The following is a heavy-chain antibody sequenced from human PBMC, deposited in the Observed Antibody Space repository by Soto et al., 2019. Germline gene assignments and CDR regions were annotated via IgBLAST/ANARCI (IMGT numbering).Heavy chain of an antibody. D-gene: IGHD1-7*01. CDR3: ASVLELHYYYGMDV. CDR1: GGTFSSYA. J-gene: IGHJ6*02. Sequence: QVQLVQSGAEVKKPGSSVKVSCKASGGTFSSYAISWVRQAPGQGLEWMGGIIPIFGTANYAQKFQGRVTITADASTSTAYMERSSLRSEDTAVYYCASVLELHYYYGMDVWGQGTTVTVSS. CDR2: IIPIFGTA. V-gene: IGHV1-69*12.